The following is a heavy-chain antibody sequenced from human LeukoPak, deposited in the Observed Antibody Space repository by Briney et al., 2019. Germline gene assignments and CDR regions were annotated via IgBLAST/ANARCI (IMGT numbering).Heavy chain of an antibody. CDR2: INPNTGGT. CDR3: AKVPPSITAAGNWLGP. V-gene: IGHV1-2*06. J-gene: IGHJ5*02. Sequence: ASVKVSCKASGYTFTGYYIHWVRQAFGQGLEWMGRINPNTGGTDYAQKFQGRVTMTRDTSITTAYMELSGLTSDDTAIYYCAKVPPSITAAGNWLGPWGQGALVTVSS. CDR1: GYTFTGYY. D-gene: IGHD6-13*01.